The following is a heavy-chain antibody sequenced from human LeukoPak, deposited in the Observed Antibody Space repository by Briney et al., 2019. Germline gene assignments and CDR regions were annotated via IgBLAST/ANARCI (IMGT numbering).Heavy chain of an antibody. J-gene: IGHJ4*02. CDR3: ARSNMAARPTGTSFDY. CDR1: GGSISSYY. V-gene: IGHV4-59*08. D-gene: IGHD6-6*01. CDR2: IYNSGRT. Sequence: SETLSLTRTVSGGSISSYYWSWIRQPPGKGLEWIGNIYNSGRTNYNPSLKSRVTISVVTSKNQFSLKLSSVTAADTAVYYCARSNMAARPTGTSFDYWGQGTLVTVSS.